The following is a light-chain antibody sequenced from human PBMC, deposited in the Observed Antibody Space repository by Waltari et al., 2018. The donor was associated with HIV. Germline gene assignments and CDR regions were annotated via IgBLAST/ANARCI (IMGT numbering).Light chain of an antibody. Sequence: QSALTQPASVSGSPGQSTTISCTGATSDVGGYNYVSWYQQHPGKAPKLMIYDVSNRPSGVSNRCSGSKSGKTASLTMSGLQAEEGAEYYCRSYTSSSTRVFGGGTKLTVL. V-gene: IGLV2-14*03. CDR3: RSYTSSSTRV. CDR1: TSDVGGYNY. CDR2: DVS. J-gene: IGLJ3*02.